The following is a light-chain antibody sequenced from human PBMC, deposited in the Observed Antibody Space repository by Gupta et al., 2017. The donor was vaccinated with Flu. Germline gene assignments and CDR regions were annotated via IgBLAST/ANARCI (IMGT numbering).Light chain of an antibody. CDR3: QQRSNWPLT. CDR1: QSVSSY. V-gene: IGKV3-11*01. CDR2: EAS. Sequence: PATLSLSPGERATLSCRASQSVSSYLAWYQQKPGQAPRLLIYEASNRATGIPARFSGSGSGTDFTLTISSLEPEDFAVYYCQQRSNWPLTFGGGTKVEIK. J-gene: IGKJ4*01.